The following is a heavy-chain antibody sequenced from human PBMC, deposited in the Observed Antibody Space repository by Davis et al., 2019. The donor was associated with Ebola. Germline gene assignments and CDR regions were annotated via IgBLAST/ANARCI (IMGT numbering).Heavy chain of an antibody. V-gene: IGHV3-7*03. CDR1: RFPFSIRW. CDR3: ASISLAASYFDY. D-gene: IGHD6-19*01. Sequence: GESLKISCVASRFPFSIRWMTWVRQAPGKGLEWGANIKEDGGEKYYVDSVEGRFTISRDNVKNSLYLQMNFLRADDTAVYYCASISLAASYFDYWGQGALVTVSS. J-gene: IGHJ4*02. CDR2: IKEDGGEK.